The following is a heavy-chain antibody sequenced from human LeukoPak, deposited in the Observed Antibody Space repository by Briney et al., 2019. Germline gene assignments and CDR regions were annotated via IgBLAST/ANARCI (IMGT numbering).Heavy chain of an antibody. Sequence: PGGSLRLSCAASGFNFANHAMSWVRLTPGKGLEWVSAISGGGDITYYADSVTGRFTISRDNSKDTLFLQMHSLRPGDTAVYYCVREDTPATANYWGQGTLVTISS. V-gene: IGHV3-23*01. D-gene: IGHD2-21*02. CDR3: VREDTPATANY. CDR1: GFNFANHA. CDR2: ISGGGDIT. J-gene: IGHJ4*02.